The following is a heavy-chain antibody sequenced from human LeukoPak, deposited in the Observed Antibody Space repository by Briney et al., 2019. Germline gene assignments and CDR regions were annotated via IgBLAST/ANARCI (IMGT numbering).Heavy chain of an antibody. Sequence: ASVKVSCKASGYTFTSFDINWLRQPTGQGLEGMGWMNPNSGNTGYAQKFQGRVTMTRNTSISTAYMELSSLRSEDTAVYYCARGWVQNWFDPWGQGTLVTVSS. CDR1: GYTFTSFD. J-gene: IGHJ5*02. CDR2: MNPNSGNT. CDR3: ARGWVQNWFDP. V-gene: IGHV1-8*01. D-gene: IGHD5-18*01.